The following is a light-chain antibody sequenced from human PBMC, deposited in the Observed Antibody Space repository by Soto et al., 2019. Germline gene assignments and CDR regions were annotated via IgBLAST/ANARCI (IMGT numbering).Light chain of an antibody. Sequence: QSALTQPRSVSGSPGQSVTICCTGTSSDVGGYNYVSWYQQHPGKAPKVMIYDVSERPSGVPDRFSGSKSGNTASLTISGLQAEDEADYYCCSYAGSPRSVFGNGTKVTVL. CDR1: SSDVGGYNY. CDR3: CSYAGSPRSV. V-gene: IGLV2-11*01. CDR2: DVS. J-gene: IGLJ1*01.